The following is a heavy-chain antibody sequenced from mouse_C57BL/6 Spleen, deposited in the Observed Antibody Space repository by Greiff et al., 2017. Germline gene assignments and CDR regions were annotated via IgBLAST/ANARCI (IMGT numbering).Heavy chain of an antibody. CDR3: VRGNYYYGSSIYFDY. CDR1: GYAFSSYW. CDR2: IYPGDGDT. Sequence: VQLQQSGAELVKPGASVKISCKASGYAFSSYWMNWVKQRPGKGLEWIGQIYPGDGDTTYNGKFKGKATLTADKSSSTAYMQLSSLTSEASAVYFCVRGNYYYGSSIYFDYWGQGTTLTVSA. V-gene: IGHV1-80*01. J-gene: IGHJ2*01. D-gene: IGHD1-1*01.